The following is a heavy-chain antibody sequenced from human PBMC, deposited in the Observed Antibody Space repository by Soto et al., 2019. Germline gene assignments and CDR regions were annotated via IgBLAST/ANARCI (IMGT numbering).Heavy chain of an antibody. CDR2: IYYSGST. CDR3: ARVVAYYYDSSGYYFDY. J-gene: IGHJ4*02. Sequence: PETLSLTCTVSGGSISSYYWSWIRQPPGKGLEWIGYIYYSGSTNYNPSLKSRVTISVDTSKNQFSLKLSSVTAADTAVYYCARVVAYYYDSSGYYFDYWGQGTLVTVSS. D-gene: IGHD3-22*01. V-gene: IGHV4-59*01. CDR1: GGSISSYY.